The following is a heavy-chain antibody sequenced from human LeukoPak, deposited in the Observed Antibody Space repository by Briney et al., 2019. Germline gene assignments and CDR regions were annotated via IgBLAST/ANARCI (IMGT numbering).Heavy chain of an antibody. CDR1: GYTFTGYY. J-gene: IGHJ4*02. Sequence: ASVKVSRKASGYTFTGYYMHWVRPAPGQGLEWMGWINPNSGGTNYAQKFQGRVTMTRDTSISTAYMELSRLRSDDTAVYYCATNSGSYPSPYYFDYWGQGTLVTVSS. CDR3: ATNSGSYPSPYYFDY. CDR2: INPNSGGT. D-gene: IGHD1-26*01. V-gene: IGHV1-2*02.